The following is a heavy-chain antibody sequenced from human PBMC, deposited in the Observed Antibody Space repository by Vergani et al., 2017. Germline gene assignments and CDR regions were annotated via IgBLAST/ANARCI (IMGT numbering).Heavy chain of an antibody. Sequence: LEESGGGSVKPGGSLRLSCAASGFKFSDHYMSWIRQAPGKGLEWVSHISPGASTVSYTDSVTGRFTVSRDNDNNSLTLDMTTLRVAETAVYYCAMTPVISTTRNYYAMDFWGKGTTVTVSS. CDR3: AMTPVISTTRNYYAMDF. CDR1: GFKFSDHY. V-gene: IGHV3-11*04. D-gene: IGHD1-26*01. CDR2: ISPGASTV. J-gene: IGHJ6*04.